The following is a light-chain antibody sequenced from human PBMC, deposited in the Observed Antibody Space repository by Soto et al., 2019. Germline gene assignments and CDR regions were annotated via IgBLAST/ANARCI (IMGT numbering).Light chain of an antibody. CDR3: HQYYSPPYT. Sequence: EIVMTQSPTILSVSPGERATLSCRASQSVSSNLAWYQQKPGQAPRLLIYGVYTRAPGIPARFSGSGSGTEFTLTISSLQSEDFAVYYCHQYYSPPYTFGQGTKLEIK. CDR1: QSVSSN. CDR2: GVY. V-gene: IGKV3D-15*01. J-gene: IGKJ2*01.